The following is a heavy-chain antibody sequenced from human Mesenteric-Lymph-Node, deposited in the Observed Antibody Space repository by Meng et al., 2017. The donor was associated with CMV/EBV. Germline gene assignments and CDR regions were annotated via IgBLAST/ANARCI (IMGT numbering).Heavy chain of an antibody. CDR2: IRYDGSNK. D-gene: IGHD2-2*01. CDR1: RLTSCRYD. J-gene: IGHJ6*02. CDR3: AKGKVVSAAMDV. Sequence: GGSLRLSCAASRLTSCRYDIQGVRQAPGKGLEWVAFIRYDGSNKYYADSVKGRFTISRDNSKNTLYLQMNSLRAEDTAVYYCAKGKVVSAAMDVWGQGTTVTVSS. V-gene: IGHV3-30*02.